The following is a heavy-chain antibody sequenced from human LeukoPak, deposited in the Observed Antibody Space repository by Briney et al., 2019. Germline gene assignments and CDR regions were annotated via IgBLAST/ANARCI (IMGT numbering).Heavy chain of an antibody. Sequence: SETLSLICNVSGFSLSSHYWSWIRQPAGKGLEWLGRVFSSGITAYNPSLKSRVTMSVDTSKNQCSLNLASMTAADTATYYCARDYPSSRGRELKNRFDPWGQGILVTVSS. CDR1: GFSLSSHY. CDR2: VFSSGIT. V-gene: IGHV4-4*07. CDR3: ARDYPSSRGRELKNRFDP. D-gene: IGHD3-10*01. J-gene: IGHJ5*02.